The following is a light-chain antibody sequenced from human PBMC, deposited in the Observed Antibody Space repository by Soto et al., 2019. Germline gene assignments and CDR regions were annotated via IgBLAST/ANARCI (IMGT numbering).Light chain of an antibody. Sequence: ETVMTQSPATLSVSPGERATLSCRASESVSSNLVWYQQRPGQAPRLLISGASTRVTGTPARFSGSGSGTEFTLTISSLQSEDFAVYYCLRYKNWPRTFGQGTKVEIK. CDR1: ESVSSN. CDR3: LRYKNWPRT. CDR2: GAS. V-gene: IGKV3-15*01. J-gene: IGKJ1*01.